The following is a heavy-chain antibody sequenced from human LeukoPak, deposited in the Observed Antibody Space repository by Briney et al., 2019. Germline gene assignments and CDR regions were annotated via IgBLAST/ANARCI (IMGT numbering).Heavy chain of an antibody. CDR3: ATIVWSGYYRVDY. V-gene: IGHV1-69-2*01. D-gene: IGHD3-3*01. Sequence: ASVKISCKASGYTFTKYFIHWVQQAPGKGLEWTGRVDPEDGEIVYAAMFQGGVAITADTSTDTAYMEMTSLTSEDTAVYYCATIVWSGYYRVDYWGQGTLVTVSS. J-gene: IGHJ4*02. CDR1: GYTFTKYF. CDR2: VDPEDGEI.